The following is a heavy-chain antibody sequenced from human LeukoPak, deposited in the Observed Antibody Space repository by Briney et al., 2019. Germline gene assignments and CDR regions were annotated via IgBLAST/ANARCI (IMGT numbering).Heavy chain of an antibody. V-gene: IGHV3-7*01. J-gene: IGHJ6*03. D-gene: IGHD6-13*01. CDR1: GFTFSSIG. Sequence: GGSLRLSCATSGFTFSSIGMSWVRQAPGKGLEWVAYIKREGGDRYYVDSVKGRFTISRDNAKNSLYLQMNSLRAEDTAVYYCARVAVAGIYFYYYMDVWGKGTTVTVSS. CDR2: IKREGGDR. CDR3: ARVAVAGIYFYYYMDV.